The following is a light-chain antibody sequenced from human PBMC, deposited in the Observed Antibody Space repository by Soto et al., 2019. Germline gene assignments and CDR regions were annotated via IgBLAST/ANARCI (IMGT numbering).Light chain of an antibody. J-gene: IGLJ2*01. V-gene: IGLV2-14*01. Sequence: QLVLTQPASVSGSPGQSITISCTGTSNDVGGYNHVSWYQQLPGKAPKLIIYEVYYRPSGVSNRFSGSKSGNTASLTISGLQAEDEADYYCNSYRNTDTVVFGGGTKLTVL. CDR3: NSYRNTDTVV. CDR2: EVY. CDR1: SNDVGGYNH.